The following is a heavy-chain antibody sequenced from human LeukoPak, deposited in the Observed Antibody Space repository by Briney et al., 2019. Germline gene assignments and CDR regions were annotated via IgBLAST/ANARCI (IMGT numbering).Heavy chain of an antibody. V-gene: IGHV3-23*01. Sequence: GSLRLSCAASGFTFSSYGMSWVRQAPGKGLEWVSAISGSGGSTYYADSVKGRFTISRDSSKNTLYLQMNSLRAEDTAVYYCAKVQLITMILVDAFDIWGQGTMVTVSS. CDR3: AKVQLITMILVDAFDI. D-gene: IGHD3-22*01. CDR2: ISGSGGST. CDR1: GFTFSSYG. J-gene: IGHJ3*02.